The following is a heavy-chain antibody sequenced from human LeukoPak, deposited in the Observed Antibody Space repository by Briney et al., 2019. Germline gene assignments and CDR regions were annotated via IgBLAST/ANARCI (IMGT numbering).Heavy chain of an antibody. CDR1: GGSVSSGSYY. D-gene: IGHD6-19*01. CDR2: IYYSGST. Sequence: SETLSLTCTVSGGSVSSGSYYWSWIRQPPGKGLEWIGYIYYSGSTNYNPSLKSRVTISVDTSKNQFSLKLSSVTAADTAVYYCARAKAVADYFDYWGQGTLVTVSS. CDR3: ARAKAVADYFDY. J-gene: IGHJ4*02. V-gene: IGHV4-61*01.